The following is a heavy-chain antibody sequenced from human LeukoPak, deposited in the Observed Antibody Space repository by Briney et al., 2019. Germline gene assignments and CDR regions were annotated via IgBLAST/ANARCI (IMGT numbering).Heavy chain of an antibody. CDR1: GFTFSSYA. V-gene: IGHV3-30*04. D-gene: IGHD1-26*01. CDR2: ISYDGSNK. Sequence: QPGGSLRLSCAASGFTFSSYAMHWVRQAPGKGLEWVAVISYDGSNKYYADSVKGRFTISRDNSKNTLYLQMNSLRAEDTAVYYCVKDRGGSPFYGMDVWGQGTTVTVSS. CDR3: VKDRGGSPFYGMDV. J-gene: IGHJ6*02.